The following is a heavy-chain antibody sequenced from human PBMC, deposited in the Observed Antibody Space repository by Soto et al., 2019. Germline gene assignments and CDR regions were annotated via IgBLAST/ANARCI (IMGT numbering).Heavy chain of an antibody. D-gene: IGHD6-19*01. Sequence: SETLSLTFTVSGGSISSGGYYWSWIRQHPGKGLELIGYIYYSGSTYYNPSLKSRVTISVDTSKKQFSLKLSSVTAADTAVHYCARAKWLGPIYYFDXWGQGTLLTVSX. J-gene: IGHJ4*02. CDR2: IYYSGST. CDR3: ARAKWLGPIYYFDX. CDR1: GGSISSGGYY. V-gene: IGHV4-31*03.